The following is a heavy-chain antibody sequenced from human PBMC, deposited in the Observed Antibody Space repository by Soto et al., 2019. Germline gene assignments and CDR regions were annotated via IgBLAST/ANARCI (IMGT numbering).Heavy chain of an antibody. D-gene: IGHD6-6*01. Sequence: PSETLSLTCTVSGGSISSNNCYWGGIRQLPGKGLEWIGSIFYSGSTYYNPSLKSRLTMSVDTSKNQFSLKLSSVTAADTAVYYCATHPKGYSSSSVPHIDTWGQGTLVTVSS. CDR3: ATHPKGYSSSSVPHIDT. CDR2: IFYSGST. J-gene: IGHJ5*02. CDR1: GGSISSNNCY. V-gene: IGHV4-39*01.